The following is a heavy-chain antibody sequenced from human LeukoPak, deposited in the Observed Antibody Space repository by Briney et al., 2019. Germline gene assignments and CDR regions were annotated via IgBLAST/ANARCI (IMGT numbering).Heavy chain of an antibody. CDR2: INHSGST. Sequence: SETLSLTCAVYGGSFSGYYWSWIRQPPGKGLEWIGEINHSGSTNYNPSLKSRVTISVDTSKNQFSLKLSSVTAADTAVYYCAARSGYYPTGQDYWGQGTLVTVSS. CDR3: AARSGYYPTGQDY. CDR1: GGSFSGYY. D-gene: IGHD3-22*01. V-gene: IGHV4-34*01. J-gene: IGHJ4*02.